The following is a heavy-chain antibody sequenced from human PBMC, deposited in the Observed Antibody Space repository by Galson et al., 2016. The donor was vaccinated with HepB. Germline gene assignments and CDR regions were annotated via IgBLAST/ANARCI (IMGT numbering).Heavy chain of an antibody. CDR1: GFTFSSYA. V-gene: IGHV3-30-3*01. Sequence: SLRLSCAASGFTFSSYAMHWVRQAPGKGLEWVAVISDDGSKNNYADSVPGRVTISRDNSNNTQLLQMNSLRAEDTAVSFCARASSVPQGNLPTSFDFWGQGTLVSVSS. CDR3: ARASSVPQGNLPTSFDF. J-gene: IGHJ4*02. CDR2: ISDDGSKN.